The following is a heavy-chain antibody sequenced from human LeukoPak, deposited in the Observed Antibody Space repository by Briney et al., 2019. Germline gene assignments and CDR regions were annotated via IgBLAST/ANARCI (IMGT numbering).Heavy chain of an antibody. V-gene: IGHV4-59*08. D-gene: IGHD6-13*01. CDR3: SGQVAGPSKFFDY. J-gene: IGHJ4*02. Sequence: PSETLPLTCTASGGTISSYYWSWIRQPPGKGLEWIGYIYYSGSTNYNPSLQSRVTISVDMSKNRFSLKLTYMTAADTAVYYCSGQVAGPSKFFDYWGQGTLVTVSS. CDR2: IYYSGST. CDR1: GGTISSYY.